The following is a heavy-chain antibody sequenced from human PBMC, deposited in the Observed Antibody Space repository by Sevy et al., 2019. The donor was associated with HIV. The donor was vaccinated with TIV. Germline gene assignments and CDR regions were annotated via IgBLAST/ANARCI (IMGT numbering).Heavy chain of an antibody. V-gene: IGHV3-11*04. Sequence: GGSLRLSCEASGFIFSDYYMSWIRQAPGKGLEWISYIRDSERTISYADSVNGRFTISRDNARNSVYLQMNSLRVDDTAMYYCARAYSGGWPQGAWTDYWGQGTLVTVSS. CDR3: ARAYSGGWPQGAWTDY. CDR2: IRDSERTI. D-gene: IGHD6-19*01. J-gene: IGHJ4*02. CDR1: GFIFSDYY.